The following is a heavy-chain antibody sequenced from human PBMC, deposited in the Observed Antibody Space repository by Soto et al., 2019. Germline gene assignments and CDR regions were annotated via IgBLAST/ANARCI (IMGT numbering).Heavy chain of an antibody. D-gene: IGHD3-9*01. Sequence: QVQLQESGPGLVKPSQTLTLTCTVSGGSISSGRFYWSWIRQHPGKGLEWIGHISDSGSSYYNPYLESRVAXXVXASKNQFSLKLSAVTAADTAVYFCARTTFYDIFTAYYSLFDYWGQGTMVTVSS. J-gene: IGHJ4*02. CDR3: ARTTFYDIFTAYYSLFDY. CDR1: GGSISSGRFY. V-gene: IGHV4-31*03. CDR2: ISDSGSS.